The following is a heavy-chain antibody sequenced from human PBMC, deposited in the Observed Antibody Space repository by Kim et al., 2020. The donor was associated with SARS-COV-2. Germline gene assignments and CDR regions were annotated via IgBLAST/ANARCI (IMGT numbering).Heavy chain of an antibody. V-gene: IGHV4-31*03. D-gene: IGHD3-10*01. CDR2: IYYSGST. CDR1: GGSISSGGYY. Sequence: SETLSLTCTVSGGSISSGGYYWSWIRQHPGKGLEWIGYIYYSGSTYYNPSRNSRVTISVDTSKNQFSLKLSPVTAADTDVYYCARDGADGSGGYNWFDPWGQGTLVTVS. CDR3: ARDGADGSGGYNWFDP. J-gene: IGHJ5*02.